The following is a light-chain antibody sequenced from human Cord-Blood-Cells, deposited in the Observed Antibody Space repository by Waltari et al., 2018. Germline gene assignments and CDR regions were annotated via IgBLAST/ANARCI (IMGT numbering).Light chain of an antibody. J-gene: IGKJ1*01. CDR3: QQSYSTPWT. Sequence: DSQMTQSPSSLSACVGHRVTTTCRASQNISSYLNWYQQKPGKAPKLLIYAASSLQSGVPSRFSGSGFGTDFTLTNSSLQPEDFATYYCQQSYSTPWTFGQGTKVEIK. CDR1: QNISSY. V-gene: IGKV1-39*01. CDR2: AAS.